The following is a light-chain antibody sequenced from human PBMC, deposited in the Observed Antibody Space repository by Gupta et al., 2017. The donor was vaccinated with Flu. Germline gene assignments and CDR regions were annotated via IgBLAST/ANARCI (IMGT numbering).Light chain of an antibody. J-gene: IGKJ4*01. V-gene: IGKV1-16*02. CDR3: QQHKSYPIT. CDR2: TAS. CDR1: QDIGNY. Sequence: DIQMTQSPSSLSASVGDRVTITCRASQDIGNYLAWFQQKPGKAPKSLIYTASSLHTGVPSKFSGSGSGTDFTLTISSLQPEDFATYYCQQHKSYPITFGGGTKVEIK.